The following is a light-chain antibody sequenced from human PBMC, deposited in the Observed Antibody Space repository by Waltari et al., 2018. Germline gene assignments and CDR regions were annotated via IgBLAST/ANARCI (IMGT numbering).Light chain of an antibody. Sequence: EIVLTQSPGTLSLSPGERATLSCRASQSVSTYYLAWYQHKPGQAPRLVIYGASTRAAGIPDRFSGSGSGTDFTLTISGLGPEDFAVYYCQQYGTSPPLTFGGGTKVEIK. CDR2: GAS. J-gene: IGKJ4*01. V-gene: IGKV3-20*01. CDR1: QSVSTYY. CDR3: QQYGTSPPLT.